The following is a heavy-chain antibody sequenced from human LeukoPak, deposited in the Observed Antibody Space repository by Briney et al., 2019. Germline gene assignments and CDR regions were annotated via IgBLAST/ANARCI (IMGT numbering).Heavy chain of an antibody. J-gene: IGHJ4*02. CDR1: GFTFSDYY. CDR2: ISSSGSTI. V-gene: IGHV3-11*01. CDR3: AKGLLWFGELSPCY. Sequence: KPGGSLRLSCAASGFTFSDYYMSWIRQAPGKGLEWVSYISSSGSTIYYADSVKGRFTISRDNSKNTLYLQMNNLRAEDTAVYYCAKGLLWFGELSPCYWGQGALVTVSS. D-gene: IGHD3-10*01.